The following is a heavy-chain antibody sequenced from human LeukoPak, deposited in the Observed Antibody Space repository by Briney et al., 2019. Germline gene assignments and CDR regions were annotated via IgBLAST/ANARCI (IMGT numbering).Heavy chain of an antibody. CDR2: ISAYNGNT. V-gene: IGHV1-18*01. Sequence: EASVKVSCTASGYTFTSYAFRWVRQAPGQGLEWMGWISAYNGNTNYAQKFQGRVTMTTDTSTSTAYMELRSLRSDDTAVYYCAREGAYCSSTSCHIQNWFDPWGQGTLVTVSS. CDR1: GYTFTSYA. J-gene: IGHJ5*02. D-gene: IGHD2-2*01. CDR3: AREGAYCSSTSCHIQNWFDP.